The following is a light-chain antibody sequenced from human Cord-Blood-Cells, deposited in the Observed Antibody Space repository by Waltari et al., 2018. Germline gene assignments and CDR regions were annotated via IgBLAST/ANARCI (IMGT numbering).Light chain of an antibody. CDR1: QSVSSN. V-gene: IGKV3-15*01. CDR2: GAS. CDR3: QQYNNWLT. Sequence: IVMTQSPATLSVSPGERATLSCRASQSVSSNLAWYQQKPGQAPRLLIYGASTRPAGIPARFSGSGSGTEFTLTISSLQSEDFAVYYCQQYNNWLTFGGGTKVEIK. J-gene: IGKJ4*01.